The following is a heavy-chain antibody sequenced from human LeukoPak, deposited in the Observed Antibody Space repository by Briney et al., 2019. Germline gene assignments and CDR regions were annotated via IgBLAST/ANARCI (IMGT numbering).Heavy chain of an antibody. CDR3: ATYKSALPIDY. V-gene: IGHV3-48*01. J-gene: IGHJ4*02. CDR2: ISSSSSTI. CDR1: GFTFSSYS. Sequence: PGGSLRLSCAASGFTFSSYSMNWVRQAPGKGLEWVSYISSSSSTIYYADSVKGRFTISRDNAKNSPYLQMNSLRAEDTAVYYCATYKSALPIDYWGQGTLVTVSS. D-gene: IGHD6-6*01.